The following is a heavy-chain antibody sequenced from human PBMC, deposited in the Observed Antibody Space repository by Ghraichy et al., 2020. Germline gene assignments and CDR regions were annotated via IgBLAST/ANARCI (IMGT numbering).Heavy chain of an antibody. J-gene: IGHJ4*02. CDR3: ITDNAGYKWNDNSFDY. CDR2: IKSKSGGGTT. Sequence: GESLNISCAASGFTFSNAWMSWVRQAPGKGLEWVGRIKSKSGGGTTDYAAPVKGRFTISRDDSRNTLYLQMNSLKTEDTAVYYCITDNAGYKWNDNSFDYWGQGTLVTVSS. V-gene: IGHV3-15*01. CDR1: GFTFSNAW. D-gene: IGHD1-20*01.